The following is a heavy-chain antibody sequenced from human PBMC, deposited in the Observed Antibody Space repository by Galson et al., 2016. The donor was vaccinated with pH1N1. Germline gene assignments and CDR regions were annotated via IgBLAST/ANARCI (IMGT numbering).Heavy chain of an antibody. D-gene: IGHD5-12*01. CDR3: ARGGSEHRYSGSRYAAFDI. J-gene: IGHJ3*02. CDR2: IYSTGGT. V-gene: IGHV4-59*09. Sequence: EWIGYIYSTGGTNYNPSLKSRVAISVNTSNNQFSLNLISVTAADTAVYYCARGGSEHRYSGSRYAAFDIWGQGTMVTVSS.